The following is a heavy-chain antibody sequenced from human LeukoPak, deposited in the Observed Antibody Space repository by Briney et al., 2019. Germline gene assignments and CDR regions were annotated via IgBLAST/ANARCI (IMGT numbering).Heavy chain of an antibody. CDR1: GGSISSYY. Sequence: SETLSLTCAVSGGSISSYYWSWIRQPPGKGLEWIGYIYYSGSTNYNPSLKSRVTISVDTSKNQFSLKLSSVTAADTAVYYCARAGGGWSPPTYDYWGQGTLVTVSS. J-gene: IGHJ4*02. CDR3: ARAGGGWSPPTYDY. V-gene: IGHV4-59*01. D-gene: IGHD6-19*01. CDR2: IYYSGST.